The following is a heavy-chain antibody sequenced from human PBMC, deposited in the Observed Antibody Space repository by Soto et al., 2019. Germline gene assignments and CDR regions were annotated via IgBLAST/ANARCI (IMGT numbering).Heavy chain of an antibody. CDR2: IYYSGRT. D-gene: IGHD3-16*01. V-gene: IGHV4-59*08. Sequence: QVQLQESGPGLVKPSETLSLTCTVSGGSISSYYWSCIRQPPGKGLEWIGYIYYSGRTNYNPSLKRRVTIPVDASQNPFSLNLSSVTAADTAVYYCARHGGPKGDDFDIWGQGTMVTVSS. J-gene: IGHJ3*02. CDR1: GGSISSYY. CDR3: ARHGGPKGDDFDI.